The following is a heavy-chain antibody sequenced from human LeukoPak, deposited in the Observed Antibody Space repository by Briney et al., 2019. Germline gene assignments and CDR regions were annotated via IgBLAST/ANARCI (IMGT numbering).Heavy chain of an antibody. CDR3: AREVYGDNYFDY. V-gene: IGHV3-7*05. D-gene: IGHD4-17*01. CDR2: IKQDGSDK. Sequence: GGSLRLSCAAFGLTFSRNWMSWLRQAPGRGLEWVANIKQDGSDKYYVDSVKGRFTISRDNAKTSLFLQMNSLRVEDTAVYYCAREVYGDNYFDYWGRGTLVTVAS. CDR1: GLTFSRNW. J-gene: IGHJ4*02.